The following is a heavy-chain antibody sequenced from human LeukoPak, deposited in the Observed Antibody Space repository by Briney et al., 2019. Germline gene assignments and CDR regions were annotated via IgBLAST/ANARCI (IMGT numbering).Heavy chain of an antibody. CDR1: GYSFTSYW. V-gene: IGHV5-51*01. CDR2: IYPGDSDT. J-gene: IGHJ4*02. CDR3: ARRYCTNGVCYLTFDY. Sequence: PGESLKISCKGSGYSFTSYWIGWVRQMPGKGLEWMGIIYPGDSDTGYSPSFQGQVTISADKSISTAYLQWSSLKASDTAMYYCARRYCTNGVCYLTFDYWGQGTLVTVSS. D-gene: IGHD2-8*01.